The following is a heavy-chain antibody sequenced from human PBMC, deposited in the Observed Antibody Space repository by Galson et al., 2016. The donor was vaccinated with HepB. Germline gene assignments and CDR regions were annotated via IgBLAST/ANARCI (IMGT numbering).Heavy chain of an antibody. CDR3: ARDPSDPDLVPGSSRWIPAWYFDP. CDR2: ICQSGQSGQTQT. V-gene: IGHV4-38-2*02. CDR1: GYSITNGFC. D-gene: IGHD3-10*01. Sequence: ETLSLTCAVSGYSITNGFCWAWLRLPPGKALEWIATICQSGQSGQTQTHYKSSLKSRLALSVDTSENQFSLILTSSSAADTGLYYCARDPSDPDLVPGSSRWIPAWYFDPWGRGTLVAVSS. J-gene: IGHJ2*01.